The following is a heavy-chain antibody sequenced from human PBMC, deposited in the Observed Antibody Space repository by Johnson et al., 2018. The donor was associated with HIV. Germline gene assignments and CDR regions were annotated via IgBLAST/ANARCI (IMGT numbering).Heavy chain of an antibody. CDR2: IWYDGGNK. D-gene: IGHD3-16*01. Sequence: QVQLVESGGGVVQPGRSLRLSCVASGFTFSTYGMHWVRQAPGKGLEWVAVIWYDGGNKYYADSVKGRFTIFRDNSENTLYLQMNSLSAEDTAVYFCAKDRTSWGFDAFDLWGQGTMVTVSS. J-gene: IGHJ3*01. V-gene: IGHV3-33*06. CDR3: AKDRTSWGFDAFDL. CDR1: GFTFSTYG.